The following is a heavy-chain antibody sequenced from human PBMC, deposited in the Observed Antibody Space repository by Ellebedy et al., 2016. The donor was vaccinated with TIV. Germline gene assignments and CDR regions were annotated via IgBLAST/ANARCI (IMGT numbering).Heavy chain of an antibody. CDR2: INPSGGST. CDR1: GYTFTSYY. V-gene: IGHV1-46*04. CDR3: ARGGTMVRGVITFYYYYGMDV. J-gene: IGHJ6*02. Sequence: AASVKVSCKASGYTFTSYYMHWVRQAPGQGLEWMGIINPSGGSTSYAQKLQGRVTMTRDTSTSTVYMELSSLRSEVTAVYYCARGGTMVRGVITFYYYYGMDVWGQGTTVTVSS. D-gene: IGHD3-10*01.